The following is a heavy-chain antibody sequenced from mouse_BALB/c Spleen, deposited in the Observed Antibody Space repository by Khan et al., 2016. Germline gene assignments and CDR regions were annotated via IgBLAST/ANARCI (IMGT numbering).Heavy chain of an antibody. V-gene: IGHV1-7*01. CDR2: INHNSGYT. J-gene: IGHJ2*01. Sequence: QVPLPYSVAELSKPGASAKMSCKASGYTFTTYWMHWVKQRSGQGLEWIGYINHNSGYTKYNQKFKDKATLTADKSSSTAYIQLSSLTSEDSAVYYCARHYRDDFDYWGQGTTLTVSS. CDR3: ARHYRDDFDY. D-gene: IGHD2-14*01. CDR1: GYTFTTYW.